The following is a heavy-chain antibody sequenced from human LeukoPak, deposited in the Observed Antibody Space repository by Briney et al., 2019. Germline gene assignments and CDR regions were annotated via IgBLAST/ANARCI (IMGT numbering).Heavy chain of an antibody. J-gene: IGHJ4*02. Sequence: GGSLRLSCAASGFTFDDYAMHWVRQAPGKGLEWVSGISWNSGYIGYADSVKGRFTIFRDNAKNSLYLQMNSLRSEDTALYYCAKDVNYYASGSPFDYWGQGTLVTVSS. D-gene: IGHD3-10*01. CDR1: GFTFDDYA. V-gene: IGHV3-9*01. CDR3: AKDVNYYASGSPFDY. CDR2: ISWNSGYI.